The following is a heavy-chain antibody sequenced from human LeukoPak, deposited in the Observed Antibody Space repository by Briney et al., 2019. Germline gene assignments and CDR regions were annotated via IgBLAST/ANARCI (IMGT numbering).Heavy chain of an antibody. CDR1: GGSISSYY. J-gene: IGHJ4*02. CDR2: IYYSGST. CDR3: ARGGDSGYDSYYFDY. V-gene: IGHV4-59*01. Sequence: PSETLSLTCTVSGGSISSYYWSWIRQPPGKGPEWIGYIYYSGSTNYNPSLKSRVTISVDTSKNQFSLKLSSVTAADTAVYYCARGGDSGYDSYYFDYWGQGTLVTVSS. D-gene: IGHD5-12*01.